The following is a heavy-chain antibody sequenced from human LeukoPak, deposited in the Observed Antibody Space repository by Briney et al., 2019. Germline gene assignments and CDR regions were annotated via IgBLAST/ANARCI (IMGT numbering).Heavy chain of an antibody. J-gene: IGHJ4*02. CDR3: ARRRYSGSSQHFDY. CDR2: IKQDGSEK. Sequence: GSLRLSCAASGFTFSSYWMSWVRQAPGKGLEWVANIKQDGSEKYYVDSVKGRFTISRDNAKNSLYLQMNSLRAEDTAVYYCARRRYSGSSQHFDYWGQGTLVTVSS. D-gene: IGHD1-26*01. CDR1: GFTFSSYW. V-gene: IGHV3-7*01.